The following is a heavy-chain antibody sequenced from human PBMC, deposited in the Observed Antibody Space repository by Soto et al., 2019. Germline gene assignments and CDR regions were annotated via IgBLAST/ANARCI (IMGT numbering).Heavy chain of an antibody. J-gene: IGHJ2*01. V-gene: IGHV4-34*01. CDR3: ARFNWYFDL. Sequence: PSETLSLTCAVYGGSFSGYYWTWIRQPPGTGLEWIGEINHSGSTNYNSSLKSRVTISVDTSKNQFSLKLSSVTAADTAVYYCARFNWYFDLWGRGTLVTVSS. CDR1: GGSFSGYY. CDR2: INHSGST.